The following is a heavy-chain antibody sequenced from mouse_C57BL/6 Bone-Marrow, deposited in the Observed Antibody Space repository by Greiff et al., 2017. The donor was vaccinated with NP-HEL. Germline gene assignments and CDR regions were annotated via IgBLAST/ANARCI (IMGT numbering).Heavy chain of an antibody. CDR1: GYTFTDYY. CDR2: INPYNGGT. CDR3: AVYYDDDEGYWYFDV. Sequence: VQLKESGPVLVKPGASVKMSCKASGYTFTDYYMNWVKQSHGKSLEWIGVINPYNGGTSYNQKFKGKATLTVDKSSSTAYMELNSLTSEDSAVYYCAVYYDDDEGYWYFDVWGTGTTVTVSS. V-gene: IGHV1-19*01. D-gene: IGHD2-4*01. J-gene: IGHJ1*03.